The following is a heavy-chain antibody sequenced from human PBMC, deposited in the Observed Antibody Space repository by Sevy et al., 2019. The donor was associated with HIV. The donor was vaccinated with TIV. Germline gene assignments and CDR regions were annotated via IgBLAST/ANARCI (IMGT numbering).Heavy chain of an antibody. Sequence: SETLSLTCTVSGDSISGQYWSWIRQPPGKGLEWIGYIYYSGSTNYSPSLKNRVTISVDTSKNQFSLKLRSATAADTAMYYCARDGMYAGNHFFDPWGQRTLVTVSS. J-gene: IGHJ5*02. V-gene: IGHV4-59*11. CDR2: IYYSGST. CDR1: GDSISGQY. D-gene: IGHD2-8*01. CDR3: ARDGMYAGNHFFDP.